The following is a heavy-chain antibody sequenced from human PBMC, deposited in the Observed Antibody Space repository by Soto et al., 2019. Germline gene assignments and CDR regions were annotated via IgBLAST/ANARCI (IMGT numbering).Heavy chain of an antibody. CDR2: THHSGNP. Sequence: PSETLSLTCGVSGDTISTGGCSWAWIRLPPGKALEWIGHTHHSGNPNYNPSLKSRVTISVDTSKKQFSLKLTSVTAADTAVYYCARDKITGLFDYWGQGTLVTVSS. V-gene: IGHV4-30-2*01. J-gene: IGHJ4*02. D-gene: IGHD2-8*02. CDR3: ARDKITGLFDY. CDR1: GDTISTGGCS.